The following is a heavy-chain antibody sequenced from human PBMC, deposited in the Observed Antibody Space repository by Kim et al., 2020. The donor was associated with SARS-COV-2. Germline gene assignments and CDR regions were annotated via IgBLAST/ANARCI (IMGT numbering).Heavy chain of an antibody. D-gene: IGHD5-12*01. V-gene: IGHV3-30*07. J-gene: IGHJ4*02. CDR3: ARGNYPMSGYATYYFDY. Sequence: VKGRFTISRDNSTNSLYLQMNSLRAEDTAVYYCARGNYPMSGYATYYFDYWGQGTLVTVSS.